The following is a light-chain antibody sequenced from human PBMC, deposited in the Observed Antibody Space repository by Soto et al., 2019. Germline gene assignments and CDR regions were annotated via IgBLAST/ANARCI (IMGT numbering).Light chain of an antibody. CDR1: QSISSW. CDR3: QQYNSLWT. V-gene: IGKV1-5*03. Sequence: DIQMTQSPSTLSASVGDRVTITCRAIQSISSWLAWYQQKPGKAPKLLIYKASSLESGVPSRFSGSGSGTEFTLTISSLQPDDFATYYCQQYNSLWTFGQGTKVKIK. J-gene: IGKJ1*01. CDR2: KAS.